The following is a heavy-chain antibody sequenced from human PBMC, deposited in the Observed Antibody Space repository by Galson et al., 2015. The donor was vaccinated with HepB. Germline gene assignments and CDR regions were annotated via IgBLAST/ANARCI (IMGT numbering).Heavy chain of an antibody. CDR2: IRSKANSYAT. Sequence: SLRLSCAASGFTFSGSAMHWVRQASGKGLEWVGRIRSKANSYATAYTASVKGRFTISRDDSKNTAYLQMNSLKTEDTAVYYCTRLGEGYYYYYYGMDVWGQGTTVTVSS. CDR1: GFTFSGSA. CDR3: TRLGEGYYYYYYGMDV. D-gene: IGHD4-17*01. V-gene: IGHV3-73*01. J-gene: IGHJ6*02.